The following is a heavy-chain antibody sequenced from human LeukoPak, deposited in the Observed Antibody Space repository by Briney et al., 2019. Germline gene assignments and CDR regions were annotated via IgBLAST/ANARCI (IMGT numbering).Heavy chain of an antibody. V-gene: IGHV4-39*07. Sequence: SETLSLTCTVSGGSISSSGYYWGWIRQPPGKGLEWIGSIYYSGSTYYNPSLKSRVTISVDTSKNQFSLKLSSVTAADTAVYYCARLYTPVFWQPRRNAFDIWGQGTMVTVSS. CDR1: GGSISSSGYY. CDR2: IYYSGST. D-gene: IGHD3-3*01. CDR3: ARLYTPVFWQPRRNAFDI. J-gene: IGHJ3*02.